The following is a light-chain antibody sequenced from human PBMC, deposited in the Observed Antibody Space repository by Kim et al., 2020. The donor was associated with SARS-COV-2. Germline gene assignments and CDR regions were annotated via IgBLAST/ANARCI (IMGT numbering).Light chain of an antibody. V-gene: IGLV3-21*04. CDR1: NIESKS. Sequence: SYELTQPPSVSVAPGKTARITCGENNIESKSVHWYQQKPGQAPVLVVYYDSDRPSGIPERFSGSNSGSTATLTISRVEAGDEADYYCPVWDNNSDHVVFG. CDR2: YDS. CDR3: PVWDNNSDHVV. J-gene: IGLJ2*01.